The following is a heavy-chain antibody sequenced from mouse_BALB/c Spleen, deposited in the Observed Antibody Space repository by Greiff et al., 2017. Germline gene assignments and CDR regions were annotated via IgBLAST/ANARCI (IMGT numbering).Heavy chain of an antibody. D-gene: IGHD2-14*01. CDR2: ISSGGSYT. V-gene: IGHV5-6*02. CDR3: ARAYYRYDYFDY. Sequence: EVKLVESGGDLVKPGGSLKLSCAASGFTFSSYGMSWVRQTPDKRLEWVATISSGGSYTYYPDSVKGRFTISRDNAKNTLYLQMSSLKSEDTAMYYCARAYYRYDYFDYWGQGTTLTVSS. J-gene: IGHJ2*01. CDR1: GFTFSSYG.